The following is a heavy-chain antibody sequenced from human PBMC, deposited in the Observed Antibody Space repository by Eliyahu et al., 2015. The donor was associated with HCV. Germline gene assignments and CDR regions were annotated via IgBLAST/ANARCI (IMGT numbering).Heavy chain of an antibody. J-gene: IGHJ1*01. CDR1: GFTXETYW. CDR3: ARGITYYYDTSGYYFQY. CDR2: IKKDGSEE. V-gene: IGHV3-7*01. D-gene: IGHD3-22*01. Sequence: EVHLVESGGGLVQPGGSLRLACAASGFTXETYWMSWLRQAPGKGLEWVANIKKDGSEEYYVDSVKGRFTISRDNAKNSLYLQMNSLRAEDTAVYYCARGITYYYDTSGYYFQYWGQGTLVTVSS.